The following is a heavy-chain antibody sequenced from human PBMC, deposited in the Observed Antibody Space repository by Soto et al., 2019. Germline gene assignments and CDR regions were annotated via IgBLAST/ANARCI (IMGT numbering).Heavy chain of an antibody. CDR1: GFTVSSNY. Sequence: GGSLRLSCAASGFTVSSNYMSWVRQAPGKGLEWVSVIYSGGSTYYADSVKGRFTISRDNSKNTLYLQMNSLRAEDTAVYYCARVEAAAMVVDPWGQGTLVTVSS. V-gene: IGHV3-66*01. D-gene: IGHD5-18*01. J-gene: IGHJ5*02. CDR3: ARVEAAAMVVDP. CDR2: IYSGGST.